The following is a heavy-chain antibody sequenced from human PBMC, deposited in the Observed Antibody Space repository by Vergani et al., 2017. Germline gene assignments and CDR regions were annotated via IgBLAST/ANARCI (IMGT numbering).Heavy chain of an antibody. V-gene: IGHV3-21*01. D-gene: IGHD5-18*01. J-gene: IGHJ3*02. Sequence: EVQLVESGGGLVKPGGSLRLSCAASGFTFSSYSMNWVRQATGKGLEWVSSISSSSSYIYYADSVKGRFTISRDNAKNSLYLQMNSLRAEDTAVYYCARVEYSSGAFDIWGQGTMVTVSS. CDR1: GFTFSSYS. CDR3: ARVEYSSGAFDI. CDR2: ISSSSSYI.